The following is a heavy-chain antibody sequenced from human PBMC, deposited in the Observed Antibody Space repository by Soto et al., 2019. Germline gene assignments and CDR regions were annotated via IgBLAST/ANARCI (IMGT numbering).Heavy chain of an antibody. CDR2: VSWNSGSI. CDR1: GFSFDHYS. J-gene: IGHJ3*02. D-gene: IGHD5-12*01. Sequence: EGQLMESGGGLVQPGRSLRLSCVASGFSFDHYSMNWVRQAPGKGLEWVAGVSWNSGSIDYADSVKGRFSVSRDNAQNSLHMQINSQRVEYTAFYYCAKDGGEDGIVATRRMSLNIGGQG. V-gene: IGHV3-9*01. CDR3: AKDGGEDGIVATRRMSLNI.